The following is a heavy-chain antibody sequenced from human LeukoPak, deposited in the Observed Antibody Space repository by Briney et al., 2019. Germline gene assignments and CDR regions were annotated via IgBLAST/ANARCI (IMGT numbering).Heavy chain of an antibody. CDR3: AREVPTYCGGDCYLNHDAFDI. V-gene: IGHV1-2*02. D-gene: IGHD2-21*01. CDR2: INPNSGGT. CDR1: GYTFTGYY. J-gene: IGHJ3*02. Sequence: GASVTVSCKASGYTFTGYYMHWVRQAPGQGLEWMGWINPNSGGTNYAQKFQGRVTMTRDTSISTAYMELSRLISDDTAVYYCAREVPTYCGGDCYLNHDAFDIWGQGTTLTVSS.